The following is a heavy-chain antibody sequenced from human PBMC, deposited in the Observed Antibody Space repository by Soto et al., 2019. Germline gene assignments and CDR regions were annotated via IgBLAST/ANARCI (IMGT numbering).Heavy chain of an antibody. Sequence: PGGSLRLSCAASGFTFSSYDMHWVRQATGKGLEWVSAIGTAGDTYYPGSVKGRFTISRENAKNSLYLQMNSLRAGDTAVYYCARGESLRYFDWLLGKYYYYYGMDVWGQGTTVTVSS. J-gene: IGHJ6*02. CDR3: ARGESLRYFDWLLGKYYYYYGMDV. CDR1: GFTFSSYD. CDR2: IGTAGDT. D-gene: IGHD3-9*01. V-gene: IGHV3-13*04.